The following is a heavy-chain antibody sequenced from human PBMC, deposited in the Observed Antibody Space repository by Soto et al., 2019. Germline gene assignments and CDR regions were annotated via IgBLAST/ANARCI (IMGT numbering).Heavy chain of an antibody. D-gene: IGHD2-15*01. Sequence: LSLTCTVSGGSISSGGYYWSWIRQHPGKGLEWIGYIYYSGSTYYNPSLKSRVTISVDTSKNQFSLKLSSVTAADTAVYYCARDRMADYYGMDVWGQGTTVTVSS. CDR2: IYYSGST. CDR3: ARDRMADYYGMDV. V-gene: IGHV4-31*03. CDR1: GGSISSGGYY. J-gene: IGHJ6*02.